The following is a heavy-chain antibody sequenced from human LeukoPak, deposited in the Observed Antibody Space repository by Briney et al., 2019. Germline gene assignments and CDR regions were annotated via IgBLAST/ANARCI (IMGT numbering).Heavy chain of an antibody. CDR3: ARGMSVAANWFDP. Sequence: GGSLRLSCAASGFTFSSYSMNWVRQAPGKGPEWVANIKEDGSYKYYLDSVKGRFTISRDNANNSLYLQMSSLRAEDTAVYYCARGMSVAANWFDPWGQGTLVTVSS. CDR1: GFTFSSYS. J-gene: IGHJ5*02. D-gene: IGHD6-19*01. CDR2: IKEDGSYK. V-gene: IGHV3-7*04.